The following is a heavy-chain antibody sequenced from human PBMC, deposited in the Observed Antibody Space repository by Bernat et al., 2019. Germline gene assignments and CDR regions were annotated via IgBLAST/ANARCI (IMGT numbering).Heavy chain of an antibody. V-gene: IGHV1-8*01. D-gene: IGHD3-10*01. CDR1: GYTFTSYD. CDR3: ARVQKLKVRGGGRYWYFDL. J-gene: IGHJ2*01. CDR2: MNPNSGET. Sequence: QVQLVQSGAEVKKPGASVKVSCKASGYTFTSYDINWVRQATGQGLEWMGWMNPNSGETGYAQKFQGRVTMSRDTSISTAYMELSSLRSEDTAVYYCARVQKLKVRGGGRYWYFDLWGRGTLVSVSS.